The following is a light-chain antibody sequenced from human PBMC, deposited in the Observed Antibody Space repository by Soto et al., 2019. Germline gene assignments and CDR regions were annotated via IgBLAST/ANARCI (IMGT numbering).Light chain of an antibody. CDR3: QRYNSAPRT. CDR2: DAS. V-gene: IGKV1-5*01. CDR1: QSISSW. J-gene: IGKJ1*01. Sequence: DIQMNLSPSTLSASVGDRVTITCRASQSISSWLAWYQQKPGKAPKLLIYDASSLESGVPSRFSGSGSGTEFTLTISSLQPEDVAVYYCQRYNSAPRTFGQGTKVDI.